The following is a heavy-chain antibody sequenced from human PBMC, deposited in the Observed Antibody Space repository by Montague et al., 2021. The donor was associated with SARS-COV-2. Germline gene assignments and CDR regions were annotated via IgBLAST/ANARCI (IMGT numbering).Heavy chain of an antibody. Sequence: SETLSLTCAVYGGSFSGYYWTWIRQSPGKGLVWIAEINHSGTTNYNFNPSLRSRVTISVDTSKSQFSLKLSSVTAADTGVYYCARWDPQTLTLIGLRGKSASDYWGQGTLATVSS. J-gene: IGHJ4*02. CDR3: ARWDPQTLTLIGLRGKSASDY. D-gene: IGHD4-23*01. CDR2: INHSGTT. CDR1: GGSFSGYY. V-gene: IGHV4-34*01.